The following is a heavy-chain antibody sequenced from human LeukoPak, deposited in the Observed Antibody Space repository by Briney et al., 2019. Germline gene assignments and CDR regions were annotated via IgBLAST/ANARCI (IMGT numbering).Heavy chain of an antibody. D-gene: IGHD1-14*01. CDR3: ANYRNAFVF. J-gene: IGHJ3*01. Sequence: GGSLRLSCAASGFTFSTSAMSWVRQAPGKGLEWVSSISVSGDSTYYAESVKGRFTISRDNSKNTLFLQMNSLRAEDTALYYCANYRNAFVFWGQGTMVTVSS. V-gene: IGHV3-23*01. CDR2: ISVSGDST. CDR1: GFTFSTSA.